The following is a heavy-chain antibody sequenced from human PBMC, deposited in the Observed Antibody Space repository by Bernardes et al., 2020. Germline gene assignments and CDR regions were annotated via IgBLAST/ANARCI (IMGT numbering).Heavy chain of an antibody. J-gene: IGHJ5*02. Sequence: GGSLRLSCAASGFTFSSYGMHWVRQAPGKGLEWVAVIWYDGSNKYYADSVKGRFTISRDNSKNMLYLQMNSLRAEDTAVYYCARAKFQLPLWWFDPWGQGTLVTVSS. CDR1: GFTFSSYG. D-gene: IGHD2-2*01. CDR2: IWYDGSNK. CDR3: ARAKFQLPLWWFDP. V-gene: IGHV3-33*01.